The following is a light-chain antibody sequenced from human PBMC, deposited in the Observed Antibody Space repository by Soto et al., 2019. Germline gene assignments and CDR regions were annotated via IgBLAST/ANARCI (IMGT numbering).Light chain of an antibody. Sequence: EIVLTQSPGTLSLSPGERATLSCRASQSVSSSYLAWYQQKPGQAPRLLIYGASSRATGIPDRFSGSGSGTDFTLTISRLEPEDFAVYYCQQYGSSPLTVGQGIKVEIK. CDR1: QSVSSSY. V-gene: IGKV3-20*01. CDR3: QQYGSSPLT. CDR2: GAS. J-gene: IGKJ1*01.